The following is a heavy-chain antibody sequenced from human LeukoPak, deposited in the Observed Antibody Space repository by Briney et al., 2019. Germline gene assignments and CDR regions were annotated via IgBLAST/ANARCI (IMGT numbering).Heavy chain of an antibody. CDR3: GRVNYDSSGYPRDSGFDP. CDR2: IWYDGSNK. Sequence: PGGSLRLSCAASGFTFSSYGMHWVRQAPGKGLEWVAVIWYDGSNKYYADSVKGRFTISRDNSKNTLYLQMNSLRAEDTAVYYCGRVNYDSSGYPRDSGFDPWGQGTLVTVSS. V-gene: IGHV3-33*01. J-gene: IGHJ5*02. CDR1: GFTFSSYG. D-gene: IGHD3-22*01.